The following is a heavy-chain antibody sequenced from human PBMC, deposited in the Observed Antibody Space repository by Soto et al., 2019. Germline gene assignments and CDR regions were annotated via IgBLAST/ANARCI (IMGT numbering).Heavy chain of an antibody. V-gene: IGHV3-21*01. CDR2: ISGSSSYI. D-gene: IGHD6-13*01. J-gene: IGHJ6*02. Sequence: EVQLVESGGGLVKPGGSLRLSCAASGFTFSDYSMNWVRQAPGKGLEWVSSISGSSSYIYYADSVRGRFTISRDNAKNSLYLQMTSLRAEDTAVYYCARDPNRGAAWGQGTTVTVSS. CDR1: GFTFSDYS. CDR3: ARDPNRGAA.